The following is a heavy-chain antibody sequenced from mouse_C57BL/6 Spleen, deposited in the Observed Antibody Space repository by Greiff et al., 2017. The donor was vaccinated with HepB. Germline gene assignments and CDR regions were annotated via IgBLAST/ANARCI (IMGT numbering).Heavy chain of an antibody. D-gene: IGHD1-1*01. CDR1: GYTFTDYE. V-gene: IGHV1-15*01. CDR2: IDPETGGT. CDR3: TRGRDYDGSRRYFDV. J-gene: IGHJ1*03. Sequence: VQLQQSGAELVRPGASVTLSCKASGYTFTDYEMHWVKQTPVHGLEWIGAIDPETGGTAYNQKFKGKAILTADKSSSTAYMELRSLTSEDSAVDYCTRGRDYDGSRRYFDVWGTGTTVTVSS.